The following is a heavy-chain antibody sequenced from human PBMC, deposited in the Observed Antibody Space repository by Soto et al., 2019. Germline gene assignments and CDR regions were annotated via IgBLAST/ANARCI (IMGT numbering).Heavy chain of an antibody. Sequence: EVQLVESGGGLVKPGGSLRLSCAASGFTFSNAWMSWVRQAPGKGLEWVGRIKSKTDGGTTDYAAPVKGRFTISRDDSKNTLYLQMNSVKTEDTAVHYCTTDSASVPPWERNYWGQGTLVTVSS. CDR3: TTDSASVPPWERNY. J-gene: IGHJ4*02. V-gene: IGHV3-15*01. CDR1: GFTFSNAW. CDR2: IKSKTDGGTT. D-gene: IGHD1-1*01.